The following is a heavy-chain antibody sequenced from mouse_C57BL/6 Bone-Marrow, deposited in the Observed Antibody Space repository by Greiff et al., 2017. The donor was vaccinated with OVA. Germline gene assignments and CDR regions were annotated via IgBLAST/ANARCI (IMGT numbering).Heavy chain of an antibody. CDR1: GYSITSGYY. D-gene: IGHD2-12*01. CDR2: ISYDGSN. CDR3: ASYDDGFDY. V-gene: IGHV3-6*01. J-gene: IGHJ2*01. Sequence: VQLQQSGPGLVKPSQSLSLTCSVTGYSITSGYYWNWIRQFPGNKLEWMGYISYDGSNNYNPSLKNRISITRDTSKNQFFLKLNSVTTEDTATYYCASYDDGFDYWGQGTTLTVSS.